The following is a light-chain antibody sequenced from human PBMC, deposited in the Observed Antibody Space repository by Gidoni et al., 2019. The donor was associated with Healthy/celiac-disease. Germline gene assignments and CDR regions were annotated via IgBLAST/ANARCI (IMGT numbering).Light chain of an antibody. CDR3: SSYTSSSTLYV. CDR2: DVS. V-gene: IGLV2-14*03. CDR1: SSDVGGYNY. Sequence: QYALTQHAPVSGSPGHSITTSCTGTSSDVGGYNYVSWYQQHPGTAPTLMIYDVSNRPSGVSNRFSGSKSGNTASLTISGLQAEDEADDYCSSYTSSSTLYVFGTGTKVTVL. J-gene: IGLJ1*01.